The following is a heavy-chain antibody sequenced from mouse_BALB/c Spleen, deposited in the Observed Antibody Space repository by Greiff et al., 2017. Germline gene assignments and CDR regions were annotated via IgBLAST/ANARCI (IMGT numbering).Heavy chain of an antibody. Sequence: QVQLKQSGAELMKPGASVKISCKATGYTFSSYWIEWVKQRPGHGLEWIGEILPGSGSTNYNEKFKGKATFTADTSSNTAYMQLSSLTSEDSAVYYCARGGYGNYVAWFAYWGQGTLVTVSA. CDR2: ILPGSGST. CDR1: GYTFSSYW. J-gene: IGHJ3*01. V-gene: IGHV1-9*01. CDR3: ARGGYGNYVAWFAY. D-gene: IGHD2-1*01.